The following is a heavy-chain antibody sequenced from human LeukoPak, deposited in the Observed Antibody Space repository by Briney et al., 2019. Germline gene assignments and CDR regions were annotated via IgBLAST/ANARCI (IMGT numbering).Heavy chain of an antibody. CDR3: ARAMSTFGGVRNYFDS. V-gene: IGHV3-30*02. D-gene: IGHD3-16*01. Sequence: GGSLRLSCAASGFTFSTYGMHWVRQAPGTGLEWVSFVRYDESIQYYADSVKGRFTISRDNAKSSLDLQMNSLRAEDTAVYYCARAMSTFGGVRNYFDSWGQGTLVTVSS. CDR1: GFTFSTYG. J-gene: IGHJ4*02. CDR2: VRYDESIQ.